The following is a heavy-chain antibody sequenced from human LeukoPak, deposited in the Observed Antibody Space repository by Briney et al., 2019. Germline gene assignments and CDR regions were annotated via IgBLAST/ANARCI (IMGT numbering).Heavy chain of an antibody. Sequence: PGGSLRLSCVGSGFTFSGYNIDWVRQAPGKGLEWVSSISSSSRSIYYADSLKGRITISRDNTKISVFLQMSGRRGDGPVLFYCARERSGPAVRDHKLFDIWGRGTLVIVSS. CDR2: ISSSSRSI. J-gene: IGHJ5*01. CDR1: GFTFSGYN. CDR3: ARERSGPAVRDHKLFDI. V-gene: IGHV3-21*06. D-gene: IGHD6-19*01.